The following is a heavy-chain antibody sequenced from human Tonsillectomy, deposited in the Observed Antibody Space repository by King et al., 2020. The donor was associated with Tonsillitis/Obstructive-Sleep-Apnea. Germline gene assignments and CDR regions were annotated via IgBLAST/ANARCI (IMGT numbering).Heavy chain of an antibody. CDR3: AREYSSGRMYGY. Sequence: WSWIRQPPGKGLEWIGEINHSGSTNYNPSLKSRVTISVDTSKNQFSLKLSSVTAADTAVYYCAREYSSGRMYGYWGQGTLVTVSS. J-gene: IGHJ4*02. D-gene: IGHD6-19*01. V-gene: IGHV4-34*01. CDR2: INHSGST.